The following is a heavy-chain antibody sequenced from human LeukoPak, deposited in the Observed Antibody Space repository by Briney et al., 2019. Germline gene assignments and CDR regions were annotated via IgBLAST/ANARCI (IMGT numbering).Heavy chain of an antibody. CDR1: GYSISSGY. J-gene: IGHJ5*02. Sequence: SETLSLTCGVSGYSISSGYWARIRQPPGKGLEWIASIYHSGTTYSNPSLQSRVTLSVDTSRNQFSLKLSAVTAADTAVYYCARDPAMTFNWFDPWGQGTLVIVSS. CDR3: ARDPAMTFNWFDP. D-gene: IGHD2-21*02. V-gene: IGHV4-38-2*02. CDR2: IYHSGTT.